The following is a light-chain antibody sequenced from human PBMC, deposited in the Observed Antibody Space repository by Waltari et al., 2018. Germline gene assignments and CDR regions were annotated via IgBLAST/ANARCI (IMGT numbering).Light chain of an antibody. CDR2: DAS. CDR3: QQHDHLPFT. V-gene: IGKV1-33*01. J-gene: IGKJ3*01. CDR1: QDIANY. Sequence: DIQMTQSPSSLSSSVGDGVTITCQASQDIANYLNWYQQKPGKAPKLLVYDASNLHSEVPSRFSGSGSGTHFTFTITGLQPEDIATYYCQQHDHLPFTFGPGTKVDIK.